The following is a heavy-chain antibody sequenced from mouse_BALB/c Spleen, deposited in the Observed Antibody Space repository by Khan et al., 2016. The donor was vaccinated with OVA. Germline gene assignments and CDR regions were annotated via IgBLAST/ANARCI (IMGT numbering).Heavy chain of an antibody. CDR1: GYTFTDYA. V-gene: IGHV1S137*01. Sequence: QVQLQQSGPELVRPGVSVKISCKGSGYTFTDYAMHWVKQSHAKSLEWIGLISTYSGNTNYKQKFKGKATMTVDKSSSTAYMELARLTSEDSAIXYCTRPAYDGYYAYWGQGTTLTVSS. J-gene: IGHJ2*01. D-gene: IGHD2-3*01. CDR3: TRPAYDGYYAY. CDR2: ISTYSGNT.